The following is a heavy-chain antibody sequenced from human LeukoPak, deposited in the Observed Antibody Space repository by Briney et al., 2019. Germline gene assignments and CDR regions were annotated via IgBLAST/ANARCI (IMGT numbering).Heavy chain of an antibody. CDR2: IKEDGSEK. Sequence: GGSLRLSCAASGFSITRDWMTWVRQAPGKGLEWVANIKEDGSEKYYVDSVKGRFTISRDNAKNSLYLQMNSLRAEDTAVYYCARSLGPEWGQGTLVTVSS. D-gene: IGHD3-16*01. CDR1: GFSITRDW. V-gene: IGHV3-7*01. J-gene: IGHJ4*02. CDR3: ARSLGPE.